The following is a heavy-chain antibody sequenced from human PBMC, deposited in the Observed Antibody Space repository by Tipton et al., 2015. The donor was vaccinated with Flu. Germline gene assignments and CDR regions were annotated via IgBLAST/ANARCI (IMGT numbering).Heavy chain of an antibody. Sequence: QSGAEVKKPGASVKVSCKASGYTFTGYYMHWVRQAPGQGLEWMGWINPNSGGTNYAQKFQGRVTMTRDTSISTAYMELSRLRSDDTAVYYCASSQGGFGGVIVKFGYWGQGTLVTVSS. J-gene: IGHJ4*02. CDR3: ASSQGGFGGVIVKFGY. D-gene: IGHD3-16*02. CDR1: GYTFTGYY. V-gene: IGHV1-2*02. CDR2: INPNSGGT.